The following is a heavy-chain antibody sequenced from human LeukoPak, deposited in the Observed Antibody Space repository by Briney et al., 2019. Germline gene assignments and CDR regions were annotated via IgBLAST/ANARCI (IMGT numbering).Heavy chain of an antibody. CDR1: GYTFTSYG. V-gene: IGHV1-18*01. CDR2: TSTYYGNT. Sequence: ASVKVSCTASGYTFTSYGFSWVRQAPGQGLEWMGWTSTYYGNTNYAQKLQDRVTMTTDTSTSTAYMELTSLRSDDTAVYYCARVYSTNYYGSGDRPFLFDYWGQGTVVTVSS. J-gene: IGHJ4*02. CDR3: ARVYSTNYYGSGDRPFLFDY. D-gene: IGHD3-10*01.